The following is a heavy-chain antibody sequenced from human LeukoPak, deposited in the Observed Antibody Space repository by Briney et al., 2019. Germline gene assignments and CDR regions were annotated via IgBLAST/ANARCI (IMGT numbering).Heavy chain of an antibody. Sequence: GGSLRLSCSASGFTFSNYAMHWVRQAPGKGLEYVSAISSNGGSTYYADSVKGRFTISRDNSKNTLYLQMSSLRAEDTAVYYCARSQGIAVAGIDYWGQGTLVTVSS. CDR3: ARSQGIAVAGIDY. CDR1: GFTFSNYA. CDR2: ISSNGGST. V-gene: IGHV3-64D*06. J-gene: IGHJ4*02. D-gene: IGHD6-19*01.